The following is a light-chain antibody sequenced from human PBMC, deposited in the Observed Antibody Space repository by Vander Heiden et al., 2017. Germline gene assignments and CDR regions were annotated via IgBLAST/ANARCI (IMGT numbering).Light chain of an antibody. CDR1: QSVLYSSNNNNY. V-gene: IGKV4-1*01. CDR3: QQYYSTPFT. J-gene: IGKJ4*01. CDR2: WAS. Sequence: DIVVTQSPDPLAVSLGERATINCKSSQSVLYSSNNNNYLAWYQQKPGQPPKLLIYWASTRESGVPDRFSGSGSGTDFTLTISSLQAEDVAVYYCQQYYSTPFTFGGGTKVEIK.